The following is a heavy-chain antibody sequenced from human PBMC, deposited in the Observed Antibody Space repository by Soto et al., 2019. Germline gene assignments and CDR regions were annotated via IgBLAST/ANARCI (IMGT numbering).Heavy chain of an antibody. V-gene: IGHV3-23*01. CDR1: GFTFSSSA. Sequence: GGSLRLSCAASGFTFSSSAMNWVRQAPGKGLEWVSSTGGISGMTFFADSVKGRFTVSRDTSKNTLYLEMNTLRVEDTAVYYCAKVNLSAPMYYFDVWGQGTPVTVSS. CDR2: TGGISGMT. J-gene: IGHJ4*02. D-gene: IGHD3-16*02. CDR3: AKVNLSAPMYYFDV.